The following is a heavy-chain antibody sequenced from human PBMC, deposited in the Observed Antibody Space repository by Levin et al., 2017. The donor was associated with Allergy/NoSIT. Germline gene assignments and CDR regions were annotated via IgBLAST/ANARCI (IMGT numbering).Heavy chain of an antibody. V-gene: IGHV1-8*01. CDR1: GYTFTSYD. CDR2: MNPNSGNT. J-gene: IGHJ4*02. Sequence: ASVKVSCKASGYTFTSYDINWVRQATGQGLEWMGWMNPNSGNTGYAQKFQGRVTMTRNTSISTAYMELSSLRSEDTAVYYCARVFKKAAAGTGGYWGQGTLVTVSS. D-gene: IGHD6-13*01. CDR3: ARVFKKAAAGTGGY.